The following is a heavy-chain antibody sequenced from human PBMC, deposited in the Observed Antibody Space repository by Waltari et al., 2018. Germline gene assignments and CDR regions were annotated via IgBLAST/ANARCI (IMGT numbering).Heavy chain of an antibody. J-gene: IGHJ5*02. CDR1: GGSISSGSYY. D-gene: IGHD4-17*01. V-gene: IGHV4-61*09. Sequence: QVQLQESGPGLVKPSQTLSLTCTVSGGSISSGSYYWSWIRQPAGKGLEWIGYIYTSGSTNYNPSLKSRVTISVDTSKNQFSLKLSSVTAADTAVYYCARGCGDYTLGWFDPWGQGTLVTVSS. CDR2: IYTSGST. CDR3: ARGCGDYTLGWFDP.